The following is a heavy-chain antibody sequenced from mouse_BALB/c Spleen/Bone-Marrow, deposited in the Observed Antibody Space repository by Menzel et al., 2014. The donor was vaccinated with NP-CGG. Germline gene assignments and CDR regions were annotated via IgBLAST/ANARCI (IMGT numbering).Heavy chain of an antibody. D-gene: IGHD4-1*01. CDR2: KWAGGTT. J-gene: IGHJ2*01. CDR1: GFSLTSYG. V-gene: IGHV2-9*02. Sequence: VKLEESGPGLVAPSQSLSITCTVSGFSLTSYGVHWVRQPPGKGLEWLGVKWAGGTTSYNSALMSRLSISRDNSKSQVFLKMNSLQTDDAAIHYCARTGTKDYFDYWGQGTTLTVSS. CDR3: ARTGTKDYFDY.